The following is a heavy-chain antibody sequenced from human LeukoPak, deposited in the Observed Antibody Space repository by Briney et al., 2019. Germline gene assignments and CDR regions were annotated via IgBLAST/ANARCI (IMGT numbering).Heavy chain of an antibody. D-gene: IGHD6-13*01. CDR2: IWYDGSKT. J-gene: IGHJ4*02. CDR1: GFTFSNYG. V-gene: IGHV3-33*01. CDR3: ARGPIAAASAGNRNEDY. Sequence: PGRSLRLSCAASGFTFSNYGMHWVRQAPGKGLEWVAVIWYDGSKTFYADFVKGRFTISRDNSKSTLFLQMNSLRVEDTAVYYCARGPIAAASAGNRNEDYWGQGTLVTVSS.